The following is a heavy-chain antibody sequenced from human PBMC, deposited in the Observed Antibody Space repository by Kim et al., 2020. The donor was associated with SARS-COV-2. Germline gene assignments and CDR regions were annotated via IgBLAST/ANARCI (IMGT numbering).Heavy chain of an antibody. J-gene: IGHJ5*02. V-gene: IGHV3-23*01. Sequence: YADSGKGRFTNSRDNSKNTLFLQMNSLRADDTAIYYCAKAMPGSYLIPLDRWGQGTLVTVSS. CDR3: AKAMPGSYLIPLDR. D-gene: IGHD2-2*01.